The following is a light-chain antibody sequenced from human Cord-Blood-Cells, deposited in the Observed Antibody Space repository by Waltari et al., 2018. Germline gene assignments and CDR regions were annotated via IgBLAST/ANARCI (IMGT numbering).Light chain of an antibody. J-gene: IGKJ1*01. V-gene: IGKV1-39*01. CDR2: AVS. CDR1: QSSNSY. CDR3: QQSKSTPRT. Sequence: DIQMTQSPSSLSASVGGRVTITCRASQSSNSYLNWYQQKPGKAPKLVIYAVSSMQSGVPARFSGSGSGTDLTLTISSLQPEDFATYYCQQSKSTPRTFGQGTKVEIK.